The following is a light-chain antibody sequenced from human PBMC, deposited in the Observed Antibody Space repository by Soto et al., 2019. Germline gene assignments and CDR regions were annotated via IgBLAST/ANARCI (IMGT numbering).Light chain of an antibody. Sequence: QSVLTQPASVSGSPGQSITISCTGTSSDVGTYNLVSWFQQHPGKAPKLLIYEGTKRPSGVSDRFSGSKSGNTASLTISGFQAEDEADYYCCSYAGSRTSWVFGTGTKLTVL. J-gene: IGLJ1*01. CDR1: SSDVGTYNL. CDR3: CSYAGSRTSWV. CDR2: EGT. V-gene: IGLV2-23*01.